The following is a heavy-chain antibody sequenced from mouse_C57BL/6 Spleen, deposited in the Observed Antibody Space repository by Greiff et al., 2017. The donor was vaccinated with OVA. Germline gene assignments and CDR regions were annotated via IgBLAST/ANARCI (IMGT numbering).Heavy chain of an antibody. D-gene: IGHD1-1*01. Sequence: VKLVESGAELVRPGASVKLSCKASGYTFTDYYINWVKQRPGQGLEWIARIYPGSGNTYYNEKFKGKATLTAEKSSSTAYMQLSSLTSEDSAVYFCARWGYGSSPFAYWGQGTLVTVSA. CDR1: GYTFTDYY. CDR2: IYPGSGNT. V-gene: IGHV1-76*01. J-gene: IGHJ3*01. CDR3: ARWGYGSSPFAY.